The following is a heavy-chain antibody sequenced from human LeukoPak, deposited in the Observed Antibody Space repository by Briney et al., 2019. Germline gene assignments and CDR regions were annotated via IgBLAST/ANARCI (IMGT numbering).Heavy chain of an antibody. CDR1: GGSISSYY. CDR2: IYYSGST. Sequence: PSETLSLTCTVSGGSISSYYWSWIRQPPGKGLEWIGYIYYSGSTNYNPSLKSRVTISVDTSKNQFSLKLSSVTAADTAVYYCARDPPDYGDYGEYFQHWGQGTLVTVSS. CDR3: ARDPPDYGDYGEYFQH. D-gene: IGHD4-17*01. J-gene: IGHJ1*01. V-gene: IGHV4-59*12.